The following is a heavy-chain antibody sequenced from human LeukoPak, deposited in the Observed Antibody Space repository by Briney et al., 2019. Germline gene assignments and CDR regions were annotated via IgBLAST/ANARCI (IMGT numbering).Heavy chain of an antibody. J-gene: IGHJ6*02. V-gene: IGHV4-34*01. CDR3: ARAFMYYYDSSGYYAGYYYYGVDV. D-gene: IGHD3-22*01. CDR2: INHSGST. Sequence: SETLSLTCAVYGGSFSGYYWSWIRQPPGKGLEWIGEINHSGSTNYNPSLKSRVTISVDTSKNQFSLKLSSVTAADTAVYYCARAFMYYYDSSGYYAGYYYYGVDVWGQGTTVTVSS. CDR1: GGSFSGYY.